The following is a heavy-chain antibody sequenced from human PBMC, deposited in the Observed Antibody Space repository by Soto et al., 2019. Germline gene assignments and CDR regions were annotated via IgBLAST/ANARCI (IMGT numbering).Heavy chain of an antibody. CDR2: IKSKTAGGTT. CDR3: PSHSYYDHSW. CDR1: GCTFINTW. J-gene: IGHJ4*02. Sequence: EVQLVESGGGLVKPGGSLRLSCAASGCTFINTWMNWVRQAPGKGLEWVGRIKSKTAGGTTDYAAPVKGRFTISRDDSKNTLYLQMNSMKTEDTAIYYCPSHSYYDHSWWGQGTLVTVSS. V-gene: IGHV3-15*01. D-gene: IGHD3-22*01.